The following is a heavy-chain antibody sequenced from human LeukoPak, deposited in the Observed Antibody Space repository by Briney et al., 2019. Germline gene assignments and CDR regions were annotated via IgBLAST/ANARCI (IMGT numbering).Heavy chain of an antibody. CDR1: GYSFTKYG. D-gene: IGHD3-22*01. Sequence: GLPLPISSPGPGYSFTKYGISWARSMSGKGLEWMGRIDPSDSYSNYGPSFQGHVTISADRSISTAYLQWRSLKASDTAMYYCARQLDYYDKRDYWGQGTLVTVAS. CDR3: ARQLDYYDKRDY. J-gene: IGHJ4*02. CDR2: IDPSDSYS. V-gene: IGHV5-10-1*01.